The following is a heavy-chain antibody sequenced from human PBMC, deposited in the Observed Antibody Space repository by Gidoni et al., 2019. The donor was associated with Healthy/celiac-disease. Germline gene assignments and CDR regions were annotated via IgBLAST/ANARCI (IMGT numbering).Heavy chain of an antibody. V-gene: IGHV1-3*01. CDR3: ARGGIFGVVTTPQSMVRGVRKPLDFDY. J-gene: IGHJ4*02. CDR1: GYAFTCSA. D-gene: IGHD3-10*01. Sequence: QVQLAQSGAAVQKPGASVKVSCKASGYAFTCSAMLWVRQAPGQRLEWMGWINAGNGNTKYSQKFQGRVTITRDTSASTAYMELSSLRSEDTAVYYCARGGIFGVVTTPQSMVRGVRKPLDFDYWGQGTLVTVSS. CDR2: INAGNGNT.